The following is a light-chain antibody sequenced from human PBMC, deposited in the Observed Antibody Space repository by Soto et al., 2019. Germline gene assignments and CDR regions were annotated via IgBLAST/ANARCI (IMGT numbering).Light chain of an antibody. CDR1: SSNIGGNT. CDR2: SNS. V-gene: IGLV1-44*01. J-gene: IGLJ1*01. Sequence: QCVLTQPPSASGTPGQRVTISCSVSSSNIGGNTVNWYQHLPGTAPKLLIYSNSQRPSGVPDRFSGSKSGTSASLAISGLQSEDEADYYCAAWDDSLDGQVFGSGTKVTVL. CDR3: AAWDDSLDGQV.